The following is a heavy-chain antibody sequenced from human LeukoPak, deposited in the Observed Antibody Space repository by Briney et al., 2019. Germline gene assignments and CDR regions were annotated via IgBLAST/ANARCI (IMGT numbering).Heavy chain of an antibody. V-gene: IGHV1-18*04. D-gene: IGHD2-2*01. CDR1: GYTFTSYG. CDR2: ISAYNGNT. Sequence: ASVKVSCKASGYTFTSYGISWVRQAPGQGLEWMGWISAYNGNTNYAQKLQGRVTMTTDTSTSTAYMELRSLRSDDTAVYYCARYCSSTSCILGNDYWGQGTLVTVSS. CDR3: ARYCSSTSCILGNDY. J-gene: IGHJ4*02.